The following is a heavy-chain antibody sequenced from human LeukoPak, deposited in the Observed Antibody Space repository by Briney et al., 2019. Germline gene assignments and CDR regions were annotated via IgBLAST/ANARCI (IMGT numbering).Heavy chain of an antibody. CDR1: GFTFGDYA. D-gene: IGHD6-19*01. Sequence: GRSLRLSCTASGFTFGDYAMSWVRQAPGKGLEWAGFIRSKAYGGTTEYAASVKGRFTISRDDSKSIAYLQMNSLKTEDTAVYYCTRSVAGRLGWFDPWGQGTLVTVSS. CDR3: TRSVAGRLGWFDP. J-gene: IGHJ5*02. CDR2: IRSKAYGGTT. V-gene: IGHV3-49*04.